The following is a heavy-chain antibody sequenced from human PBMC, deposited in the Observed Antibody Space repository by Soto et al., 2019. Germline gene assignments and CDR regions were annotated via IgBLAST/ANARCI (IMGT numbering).Heavy chain of an antibody. CDR2: MNPNSGNT. CDR1: GYTFTSYD. Sequence: QVQLVQSGAEVKKPGASVQVSCKASGYTFTSYDINWVRQATGQGLEWMGWMNPNSGNTGYAQKFQGRDTMNRNTSISNAYMELRSLRSEDTAVYYCARGGGYYDFCSGYQYYYYYYGMDVWGQGTTVTVSS. CDR3: ARGGGYYDFCSGYQYYYYYYGMDV. V-gene: IGHV1-8*01. D-gene: IGHD3-3*01. J-gene: IGHJ6*02.